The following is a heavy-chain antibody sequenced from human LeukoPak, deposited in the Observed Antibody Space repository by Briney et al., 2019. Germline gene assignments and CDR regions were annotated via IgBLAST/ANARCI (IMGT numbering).Heavy chain of an antibody. J-gene: IGHJ4*02. CDR2: MKSESGGGAT. V-gene: IGHV3-15*07. Sequence: GGSLRLSCAASGFTFSNYGLNWVRQAPGKGLEWVGRMKSESGGGATDYAAPVKGRFTISRDDSKNMLYLQMNRLKTEDTAVYYCTTRAPDGLVPRWGQGTLVTVSS. CDR3: TTRAPDGLVPR. CDR1: GFTFSNYG. D-gene: IGHD3/OR15-3a*01.